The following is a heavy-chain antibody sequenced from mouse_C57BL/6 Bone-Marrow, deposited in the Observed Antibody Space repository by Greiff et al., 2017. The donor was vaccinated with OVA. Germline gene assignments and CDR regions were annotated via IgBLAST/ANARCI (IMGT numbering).Heavy chain of an antibody. CDR2: IYPGGGYT. CDR1: GYTFTNYW. V-gene: IGHV1-63*01. D-gene: IGHD5-1*01. J-gene: IGHJ4*01. Sequence: QVQLQQSGAELVRPGTSVKMSCKASGYTFTNYWIGWAKQRPGHGLEWIGDIYPGGGYTNHNEKFKGKATLTADKSSSTAYMQFSSLTSEDSAIYYCARYGGVPHAMDYWGQGTSVTVSS. CDR3: ARYGGVPHAMDY.